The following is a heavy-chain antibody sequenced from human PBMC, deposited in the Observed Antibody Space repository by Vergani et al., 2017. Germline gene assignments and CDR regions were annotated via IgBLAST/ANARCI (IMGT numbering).Heavy chain of an antibody. CDR2: IYYSGST. V-gene: IGHV4-38-2*02. CDR3: ARHLSRATKSNWFDP. J-gene: IGHJ5*02. CDR1: GYSISSGYY. Sequence: QVQLQESGPGLVKPSETLSLTCTVSGYSISSGYYWGWIRQPPGKGLEWIGSIYYSGSTYYNPSLKSRVTISVDTSKNQFSLKLSSVTAADTAEYYCARHLSRATKSNWFDPWGQGTLVTVSS. D-gene: IGHD5-24*01.